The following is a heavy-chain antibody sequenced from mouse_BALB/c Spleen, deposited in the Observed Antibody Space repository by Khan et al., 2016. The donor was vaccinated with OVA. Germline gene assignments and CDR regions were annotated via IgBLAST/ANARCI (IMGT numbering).Heavy chain of an antibody. CDR1: GFTFSSFG. D-gene: IGHD1-1*01. CDR2: ISGDSSTF. V-gene: IGHV5-17*02. CDR3: TRSYFFGYYFDQ. Sequence: EVELVESGGGLVQPGGSRKLSCVASGFTFSSFGMHWVRQAPEKGLEWVAYISGDSSTFYYTDTVKGRFTISRDNPRNTLFLQMTSLRSEDMAMYYCTRSYFFGYYFDQWGQGTTLTVSS. J-gene: IGHJ2*01.